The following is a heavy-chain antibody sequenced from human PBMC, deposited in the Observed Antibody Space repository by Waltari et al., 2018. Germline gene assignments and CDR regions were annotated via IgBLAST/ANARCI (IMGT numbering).Heavy chain of an antibody. CDR1: GFTFSSYA. V-gene: IGHV3-23*01. CDR2: ISGSGGST. CDR3: AKDGWSGDYSRY. D-gene: IGHD4-17*01. Sequence: EVQLLESGGGLVQPGGSLSLSCAASGFTFSSYAMSWVRQAPGKGLEWVSAISGSGGSTYYAEAVKGRFTISRDNSKNTLYLQRNSLRAEDTAVYYCAKDGWSGDYSRYWGQGTLVTVSS. J-gene: IGHJ4*02.